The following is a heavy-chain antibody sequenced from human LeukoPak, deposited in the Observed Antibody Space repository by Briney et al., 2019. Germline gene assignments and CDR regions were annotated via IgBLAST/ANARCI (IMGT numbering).Heavy chain of an antibody. Sequence: SETLSLTCAVYGGSFSGYYWSWIRQPPGKGLEWIGEINHSGSTIYNPSLKSRVTISVDTSKNQFSLKLSSVTAADTAVYYCARRGSLLWFGELTFDYWGQGTLVTVSS. D-gene: IGHD3-10*01. CDR1: GGSFSGYY. CDR3: ARRGSLLWFGELTFDY. J-gene: IGHJ4*02. CDR2: INHSGST. V-gene: IGHV4-34*01.